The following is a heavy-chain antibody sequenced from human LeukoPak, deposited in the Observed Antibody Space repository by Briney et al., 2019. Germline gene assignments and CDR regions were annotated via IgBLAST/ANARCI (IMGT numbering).Heavy chain of an antibody. Sequence: ASVKVSCKASGYTFTGYYMHWVRQAPGQGLERMWWIDPNTGGTSYAQDFQGRVTFTRDTSISTAYMELSSLRSDDSAVYFCAREAHSSGPSWGQGTQVTVSS. D-gene: IGHD2-15*01. CDR3: AREAHSSGPS. V-gene: IGHV1-2*02. J-gene: IGHJ5*02. CDR1: GYTFTGYY. CDR2: IDPNTGGT.